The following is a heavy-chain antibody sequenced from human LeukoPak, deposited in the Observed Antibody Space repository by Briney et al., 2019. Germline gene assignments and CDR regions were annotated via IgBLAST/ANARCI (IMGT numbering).Heavy chain of an antibody. Sequence: XLSCXXSXXTXSSYGXRWVRQAPGKGLEWVAVISYDGSNKYYADSVKGRFTISRDNSKNTLYLQMNSLRAEDTAVYYCAKVGATPVDGMDVWGQGPTVTVSS. CDR2: ISYDGSNK. V-gene: IGHV3-30*18. J-gene: IGHJ6*02. D-gene: IGHD1-26*01. CDR3: AKVGATPVDGMDV. CDR1: XXTXSSYG.